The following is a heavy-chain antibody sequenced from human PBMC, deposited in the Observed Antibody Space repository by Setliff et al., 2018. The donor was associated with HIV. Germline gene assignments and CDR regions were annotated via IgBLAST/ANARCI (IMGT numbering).Heavy chain of an antibody. D-gene: IGHD2-15*01. V-gene: IGHV4-4*02. CDR1: GVSISDNNW. J-gene: IGHJ6*02. CDR2: VYHTGST. Sequence: PSETLSLTCDVSGVSISDNNWWSWVRQPPGRGLEWIGEVYHTGSTNYNPSLKSRAILSVDTSQNQFSLQLKHVTAADTAIYYCAREQYHFVVDYYYYYGMDVWGQGNTVTVSS. CDR3: AREQYHFVVDYYYYYGMDV.